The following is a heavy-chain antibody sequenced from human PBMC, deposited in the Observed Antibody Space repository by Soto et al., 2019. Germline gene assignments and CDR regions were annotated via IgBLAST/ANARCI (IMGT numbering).Heavy chain of an antibody. V-gene: IGHV3-9*01. CDR2: ISWNSDSI. J-gene: IGHJ6*02. D-gene: IGHD6-6*01. CDR1: GFSFDDYA. Sequence: GGSLRLSCAASGFSFDDYAMHWVRQAPGKGLEWVSGISWNSDSIGYADSVKGRLTISRDNAKNSLYLQMNSLRAEDTALYYCAKDLSSSPYYYGMDVWGQGTTVTVSS. CDR3: AKDLSSSPYYYGMDV.